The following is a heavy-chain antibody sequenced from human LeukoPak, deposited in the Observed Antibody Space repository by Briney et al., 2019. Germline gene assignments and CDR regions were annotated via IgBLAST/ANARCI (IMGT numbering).Heavy chain of an antibody. CDR1: GYSISSGYY. CDR3: ARGPLNSIPTLLGDYVPLDYYYYYMDV. D-gene: IGHD4-17*01. J-gene: IGHJ6*03. Sequence: SETLSLTCTVSGYSISSGYYWGWIRQPPGKGLEWIGSIYHSGSTYYNPSLKSRVTISVDTSKNQFSLKLSSVTAADTAVYYCARGPLNSIPTLLGDYVPLDYYYYYMDVWGKGTTVTVSS. CDR2: IYHSGST. V-gene: IGHV4-38-2*02.